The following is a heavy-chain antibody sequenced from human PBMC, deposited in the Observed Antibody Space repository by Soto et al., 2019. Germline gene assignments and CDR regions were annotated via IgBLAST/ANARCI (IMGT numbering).Heavy chain of an antibody. Sequence: QVQLVQSGAEVKKPGSSVKVSCKASGGTFSSYAISWVRQAPGQGLEWMGGIMPIFGTANYAQKFQGRVTITADESTSTAYMELSSLRSEDTAVYYCARGQYCSGGSCYSGVYFDYWGQGTLVTVSS. V-gene: IGHV1-69*01. J-gene: IGHJ4*02. CDR1: GGTFSSYA. CDR3: ARGQYCSGGSCYSGVYFDY. D-gene: IGHD2-15*01. CDR2: IMPIFGTA.